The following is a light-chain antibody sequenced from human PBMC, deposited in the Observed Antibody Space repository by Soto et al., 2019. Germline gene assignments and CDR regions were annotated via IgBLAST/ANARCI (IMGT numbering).Light chain of an antibody. CDR1: SSNIGAGYD. CDR3: QSYDSSLSGYV. V-gene: IGLV1-40*01. CDR2: GNT. Sequence: QSVLTQPPSVSGAPGQRVAISCTGNSSNIGAGYDVHWYQQFPGTAPKLLIYGNTNRPSGVPDRFSGSKSGTSASLAITGLQAEDEADYYCQSYDSSLSGYVFGTGTKVTVL. J-gene: IGLJ1*01.